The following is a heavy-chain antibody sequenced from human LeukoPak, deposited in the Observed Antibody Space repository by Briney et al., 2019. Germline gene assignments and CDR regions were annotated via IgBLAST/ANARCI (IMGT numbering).Heavy chain of an antibody. CDR2: INHSGST. D-gene: IGHD6-13*01. J-gene: IGHJ5*02. V-gene: IGHV4-34*01. Sequence: SETLSLTCAVYGGSFSGYYWSWIRQPPGKGLEWIGEINHSGSTYYNPSLKSRVTISVDTSKNQFSLKLSSVTAADTAVYYCARGIIAAATSGYFDPWGQGTLVTVSS. CDR3: ARGIIAAATSGYFDP. CDR1: GGSFSGYY.